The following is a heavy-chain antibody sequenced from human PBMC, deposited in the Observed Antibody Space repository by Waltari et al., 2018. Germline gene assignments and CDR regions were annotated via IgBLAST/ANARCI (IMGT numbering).Heavy chain of an antibody. CDR1: GFPFRKNW. Sequence: EVQLVESGGGLVQPGGSLRLSCAASGFPFRKNWMHWVRQAPGKGLVWVSRINEDGKTTTYADSVKGRFTISRDNAKNTMYLQMKSLRPEDTAVYFCARDLAGRDDSWGQGTLVTVSS. J-gene: IGHJ5*01. CDR3: ARDLAGRDDS. V-gene: IGHV3-74*01. D-gene: IGHD6-19*01. CDR2: INEDGKTT.